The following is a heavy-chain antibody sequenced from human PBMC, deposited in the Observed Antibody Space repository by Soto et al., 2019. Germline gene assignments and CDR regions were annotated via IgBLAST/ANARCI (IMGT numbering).Heavy chain of an antibody. D-gene: IGHD4-4*01. Sequence: EVQLVESGGALVKPGGSLRLSCAASGFRFSNAWMIWVRQAPGKGLEWVGRIKSKTDGETTDYAAPVKGRFTISRDDSENTMYLQMNSLKTEDTAVYYCADYNNFYGSIDPWGQGTLVTVSS. J-gene: IGHJ5*02. V-gene: IGHV3-15*07. CDR2: IKSKTDGETT. CDR3: ADYNNFYGSIDP. CDR1: GFRFSNAW.